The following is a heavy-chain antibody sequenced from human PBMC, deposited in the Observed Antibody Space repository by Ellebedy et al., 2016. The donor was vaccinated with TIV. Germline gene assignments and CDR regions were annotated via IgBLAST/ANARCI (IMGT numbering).Heavy chain of an antibody. CDR1: GGSLNNYH. D-gene: IGHD2-21*01. J-gene: IGHJ4*02. V-gene: IGHV4-59*01. CDR2: IYNSGST. CDR3: ARAMWSYYFDY. Sequence: MPSETLSLTCTVSGGSLNNYHWSWIRQPPGKGLEWIGYIYNSGSTSYNPSLKSRVTTSVDTSKNQFSLKLSSVTAADTAVYYCARAMWSYYFDYWGQGTLVIVSS.